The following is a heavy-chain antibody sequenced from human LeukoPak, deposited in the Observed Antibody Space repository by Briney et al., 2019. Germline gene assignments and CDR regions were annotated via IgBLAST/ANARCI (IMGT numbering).Heavy chain of an antibody. CDR1: GYTFTGYY. D-gene: IGHD6-13*01. J-gene: IGHJ4*02. Sequence: ASVTVSFTASGYTFTGYYMHWVRQAPGQGLEWMGWINPNSGGTNYAQKFQGRVTMTRDTSISTAYMELSRLRSNDTAVYYCSVIAAAGSFPDYWGQGTLVTVSS. CDR2: INPNSGGT. CDR3: SVIAAAGSFPDY. V-gene: IGHV1-2*02.